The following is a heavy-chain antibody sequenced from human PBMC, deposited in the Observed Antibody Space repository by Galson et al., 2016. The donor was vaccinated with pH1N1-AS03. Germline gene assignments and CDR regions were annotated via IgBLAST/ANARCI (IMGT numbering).Heavy chain of an antibody. CDR3: ARERSISWSPFDY. V-gene: IGHV4-61*09. D-gene: IGHD6-6*01. CDR2: IYASGAT. J-gene: IGHJ4*02. CDR1: GGSISSTTYH. Sequence: LSLTCPVSGGSISSTTYHWTWIRQSAGKGLEWIGYIYASGATNHNPSLKSRVTISLDTPKNQFSLELRSVTAVDTAVYYCARERSISWSPFDYWGQGTLVAVSS.